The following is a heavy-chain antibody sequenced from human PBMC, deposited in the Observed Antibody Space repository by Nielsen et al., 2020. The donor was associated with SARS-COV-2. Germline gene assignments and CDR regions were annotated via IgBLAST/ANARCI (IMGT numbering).Heavy chain of an antibody. CDR2: IKSGGSGT. CDR1: GFTFSIYW. J-gene: IGHJ6*02. D-gene: IGHD2-15*01. CDR3: ARDFGYCRGGTCNYYGMDV. Sequence: GGSLRLSCAASGFTFSIYWIHWVRQAPGKGLAWVSRIKSGGSGTIYADSVEGRFTISRDNAKNTLYLQMNSLRAEDTAVYYCARDFGYCRGGTCNYYGMDVWGQGTTVTVSS. V-gene: IGHV3-74*01.